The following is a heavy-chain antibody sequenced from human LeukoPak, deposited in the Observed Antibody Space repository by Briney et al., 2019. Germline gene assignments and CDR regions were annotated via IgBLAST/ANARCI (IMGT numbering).Heavy chain of an antibody. Sequence: SETLSLACTVSGGFISSYYWSWIRQPPGKGLEWIGYIHYSGSTYYNPSLKSRVTISVDTSKNQFSLKLSSVTAADTAVYYCARVPYWGQGALVTVSS. J-gene: IGHJ4*02. V-gene: IGHV4-59*12. CDR1: GGFISSYY. CDR2: IHYSGST. CDR3: ARVPY.